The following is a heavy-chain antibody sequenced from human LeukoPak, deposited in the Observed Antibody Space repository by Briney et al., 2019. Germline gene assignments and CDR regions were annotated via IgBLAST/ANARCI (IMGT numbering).Heavy chain of an antibody. CDR3: ARVRRSLNWFDS. D-gene: IGHD3-3*01. CDR1: GGSISSGGYY. Sequence: PSETLSLTCTVSGGSISSGGYYWSWIRQPPGKGLEWIGIIYYSGITHYNPSLKSRVTILVDTSKNQFSLKLSSVTDADTAVYYCARVRRSLNWFDSWGQGTLVTVSS. J-gene: IGHJ5*01. CDR2: IYYSGIT. V-gene: IGHV4-39*01.